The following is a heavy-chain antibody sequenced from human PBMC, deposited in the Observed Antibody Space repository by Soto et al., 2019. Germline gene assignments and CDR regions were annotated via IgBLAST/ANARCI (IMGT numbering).Heavy chain of an antibody. V-gene: IGHV3-21*01. D-gene: IGHD2-21*02. CDR2: ITSTSTYI. J-gene: IGHJ4*02. CDR3: ARDGARDRGDKGFDY. Sequence: EVQLVESGGGLVRPGGSLRLSCAASGFTFSSYTMHWVRQAPGKGLEWVSSITSTSTYIYYTDSLKGRFTISRDNANNSLFLQMNNLGPGDTAVYYCARDGARDRGDKGFDYWGQGTVSPSP. CDR1: GFTFSSYT.